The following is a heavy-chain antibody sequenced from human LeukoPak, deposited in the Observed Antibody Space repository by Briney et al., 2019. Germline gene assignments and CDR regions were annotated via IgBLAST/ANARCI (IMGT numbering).Heavy chain of an antibody. CDR3: ARVFYYDSSGYGFGAFDI. D-gene: IGHD3-22*01. J-gene: IGHJ3*02. CDR1: GHTFTASY. Sequence: GASVKVSCKTSGHTFTASYIHWVRQAPGQGLEWMGRINPNSGGTNYAQKFQGRVTMTRDTSISTAYMELSRLRSDDTAVYYCARVFYYDSSGYGFGAFDIWGQGTMVTVPS. CDR2: INPNSGGT. V-gene: IGHV1-2*02.